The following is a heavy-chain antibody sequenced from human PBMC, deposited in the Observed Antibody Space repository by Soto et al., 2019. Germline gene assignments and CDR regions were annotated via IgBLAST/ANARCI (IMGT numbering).Heavy chain of an antibody. J-gene: IGHJ3*02. CDR1: GYTFTSYG. CDR2: ISAYNGNT. V-gene: IGHV1-18*01. CDR3: ARDYYDSSGYSDAFDI. D-gene: IGHD3-22*01. Sequence: ASVKVSCKASGYTFTSYGISWVRQAPGQGLEWMGWISAYNGNTNYAQKLQGRVTMTTDTSTSTAYMELRSLRSDDTAVYYCARDYYDSSGYSDAFDIWGQGTMVTVSS.